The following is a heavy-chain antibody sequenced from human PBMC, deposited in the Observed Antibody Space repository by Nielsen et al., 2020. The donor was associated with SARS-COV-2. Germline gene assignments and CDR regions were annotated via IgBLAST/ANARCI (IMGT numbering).Heavy chain of an antibody. CDR2: IYYSGST. D-gene: IGHD3-3*01. J-gene: IGHJ4*02. V-gene: IGHV4-59*13. Sequence: SETLSLTCTVSGCSISSYYWRWIRQPPGKGLEWIGYIYYSGSTNYNPSLKSRVTISVDTSKNQFSLKLSSVTAADTAVYYCARVNFWSGFDYWGQGTLVTVSS. CDR3: ARVNFWSGFDY. CDR1: GCSISSYY.